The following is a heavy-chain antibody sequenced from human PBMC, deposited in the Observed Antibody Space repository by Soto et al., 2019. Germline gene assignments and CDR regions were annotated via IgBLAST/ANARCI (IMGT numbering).Heavy chain of an antibody. CDR2: ISDTGSG. Sequence: QVQLQESGPGLVKPSETLAVTCTVSGGSVSSGSYYWGWIRQPPGKGLEWVGCISDTGSGDYIPSLTSRVTVSVHTSKRQFSLRLNSVTAADTAVYYCARAHSGYDPLGMDVWGQGTTVTVSS. V-gene: IGHV4-61*01. J-gene: IGHJ6*02. D-gene: IGHD5-12*01. CDR1: GGSVSSGSYY. CDR3: ARAHSGYDPLGMDV.